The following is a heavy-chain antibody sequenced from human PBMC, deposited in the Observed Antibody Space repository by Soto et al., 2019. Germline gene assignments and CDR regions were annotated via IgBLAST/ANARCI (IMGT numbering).Heavy chain of an antibody. Sequence: YRSLSCAASGFTFSSSGMHWVRQAPGKGLEWVAVIWYDGSKIYYADSVKGRFTISRDNSKSTLYLQMNSLRAEDTAVYYCARPLEQHQLGFGMDVWGQGSPVTVAS. CDR2: IWYDGSKI. D-gene: IGHD6-13*01. J-gene: IGHJ6*01. CDR1: GFTFSSSG. CDR3: ARPLEQHQLGFGMDV. V-gene: IGHV3-33*01.